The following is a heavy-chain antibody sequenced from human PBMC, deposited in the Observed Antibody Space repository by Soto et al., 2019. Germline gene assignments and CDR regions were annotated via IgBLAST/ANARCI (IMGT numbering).Heavy chain of an antibody. CDR2: ISVSGDST. Sequence: EVQLFESGGGLVQPGGSLRLSGAVSGFTFSSYAMNWVRQAPGEGLEWLSGISVSGDSTFYADSVKSRFTISRDNSKDTLYLQMNSLRAEDTAVYYCVKDRKALLPAYAYYRGQGTLVTVS. CDR1: GFTFSSYA. D-gene: IGHD3-16*01. V-gene: IGHV3-23*01. J-gene: IGHJ4*02. CDR3: VKDRKALLPAYAYY.